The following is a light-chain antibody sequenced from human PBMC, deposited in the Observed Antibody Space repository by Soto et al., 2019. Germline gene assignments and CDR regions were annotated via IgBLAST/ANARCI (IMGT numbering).Light chain of an antibody. CDR1: TSNIGPNS. CDR3: AAWDDSLRGVV. Sequence: QSVLTQPASTSGTPGQRVTISCSGSTSNIGPNSVNWYQQLPGTTPKLLIYNNNQWPSGVPDRFSGSKSGTSASLAISGLQSEDEADYYCAAWDDSLRGVVFGGGTQVTVL. V-gene: IGLV1-44*01. J-gene: IGLJ2*01. CDR2: NNN.